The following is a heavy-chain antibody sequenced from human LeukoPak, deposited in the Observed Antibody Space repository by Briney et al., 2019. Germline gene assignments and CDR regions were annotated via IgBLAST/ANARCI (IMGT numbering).Heavy chain of an antibody. CDR2: ISYDGSNK. CDR3: ARDRHAYGGKYYYYGMDV. D-gene: IGHD4-23*01. Sequence: GRSLRLSCAASGFTFSSYAMHWVRQAPGKGLEWVAVISYDGSNKYYADSVKGRFTISRDNSKNTLYLQMNSLRAEDTAVYYCARDRHAYGGKYYYYGMDVWGQGTTVTVSS. V-gene: IGHV3-30*04. CDR1: GFTFSSYA. J-gene: IGHJ6*02.